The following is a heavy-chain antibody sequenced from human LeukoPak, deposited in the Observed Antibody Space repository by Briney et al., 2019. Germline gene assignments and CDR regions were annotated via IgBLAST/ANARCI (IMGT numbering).Heavy chain of an antibody. J-gene: IGHJ4*02. CDR2: ISYDGSNK. Sequence: GGSLRLSCAASGFTFSSYGMHWVRQAPGKGLEWVAVISYDGSNKYYADSVKGRFTISRDNSKNTLYLQMNSLRAEDTAVYYCARGKIVPSDYWGQGTLVTVSS. CDR3: ARGKIVPSDY. D-gene: IGHD3-16*02. CDR1: GFTFSSYG. V-gene: IGHV3-30*03.